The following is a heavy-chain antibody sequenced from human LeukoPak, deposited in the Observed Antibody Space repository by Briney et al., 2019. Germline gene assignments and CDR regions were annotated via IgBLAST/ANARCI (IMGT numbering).Heavy chain of an antibody. D-gene: IGHD5-24*01. CDR2: MNPNSGNT. V-gene: IGHV1-8*01. CDR1: GYTFISND. J-gene: IGHJ4*02. CDR3: ARGSRRDGYNTLLDY. Sequence: ASVEVSCKASGYTFISNDINWVRQATGQGLEWMGWMNPNSGNTGYAQKFQGRVTMTRNTSINTAYMELSSLRSEDTAVYYCARGSRRDGYNTLLDYWGQGTLVTVSS.